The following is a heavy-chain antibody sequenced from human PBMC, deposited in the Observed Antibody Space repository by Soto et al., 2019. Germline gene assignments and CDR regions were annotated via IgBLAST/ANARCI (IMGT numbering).Heavy chain of an antibody. D-gene: IGHD3-3*01. V-gene: IGHV4-34*01. CDR3: ASLYYDFWSGSRKPPMY. CDR2: INHSGST. J-gene: IGHJ4*02. Sequence: PSETLSLTCAVYGGSFSGYYWSWIRQPPGKGLERIGEINHSGSTNYNPSLKSRVTISVDTSKNQFSLKLSSVTAADTAVYYCASLYYDFWSGSRKPPMYWGQGTLVTVSS. CDR1: GGSFSGYY.